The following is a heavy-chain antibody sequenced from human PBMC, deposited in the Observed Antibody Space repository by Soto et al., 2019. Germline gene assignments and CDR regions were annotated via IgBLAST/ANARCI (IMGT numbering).Heavy chain of an antibody. D-gene: IGHD6-19*01. J-gene: IGHJ3*02. CDR1: GYTFTSYA. CDR3: ARVRLGSGYTYAFDI. V-gene: IGHV1-3*01. CDR2: INAGNGNT. Sequence: ASVKVSCKASGYTFTSYAMHWVRQAPGQRLEWMGWINAGNGNTKYSQKFQGRVTITRDTSASTAYMELSSLRSEDTAVYYCARVRLGSGYTYAFDIWGQGTMVTVSS.